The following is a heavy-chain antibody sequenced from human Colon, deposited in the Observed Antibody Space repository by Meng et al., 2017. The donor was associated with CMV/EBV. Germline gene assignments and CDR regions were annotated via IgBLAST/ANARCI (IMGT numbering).Heavy chain of an antibody. CDR3: AKGAIVGVTAPDY. CDR1: GFTFNTYH. CDR2: IRGTDGTA. V-gene: IGHV3-23*01. J-gene: IGHJ4*02. D-gene: IGHD3-3*01. Sequence: GGSLRLSCAASGFTFNTYHMSWFRQAPGKGLEWVSRIRGTDGTAYYSDSVKGRFTISRDISQSTLYLQMKSLRAEDTAVYYCAKGAIVGVTAPDYWGQGTLVTVSS.